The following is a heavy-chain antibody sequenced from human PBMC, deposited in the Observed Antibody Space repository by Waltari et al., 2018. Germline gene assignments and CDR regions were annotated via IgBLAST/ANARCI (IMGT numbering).Heavy chain of an antibody. D-gene: IGHD2-21*02. CDR2: LNSDGTMP. CDR3: ARVWLPIAVTGGFDF. J-gene: IGHJ4*02. CDR1: GFTFKRYW. Sequence: EVQLVESGGGLIQPGGSLRLSCTASGFTFKRYWMHWVRQVPGKGLEWVSRLNSDGTMPAYADAVQGRFTISRDNAKSVLYLQLNSLRTEDTAVYYCARVWLPIAVTGGFDFWGQGTLVTVSS. V-gene: IGHV3-74*01.